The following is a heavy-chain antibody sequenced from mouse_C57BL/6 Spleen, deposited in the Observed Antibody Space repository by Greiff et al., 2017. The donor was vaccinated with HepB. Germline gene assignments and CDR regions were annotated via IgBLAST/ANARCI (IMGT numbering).Heavy chain of an antibody. CDR1: GFTFSSYA. Sequence: EVKLVESGGGLVKPGGSLKLSCAASGFTFSSYAMSWVRQTPEKRLEWVATISDGGSYTYYPDNVKGRFTISRDTAKNNLYLQMSHLKAEDTAMYYCARDRDGYEGYFDYWGQGTTLTVSS. D-gene: IGHD2-2*01. CDR3: ARDRDGYEGYFDY. CDR2: ISDGGSYT. V-gene: IGHV5-4*01. J-gene: IGHJ2*01.